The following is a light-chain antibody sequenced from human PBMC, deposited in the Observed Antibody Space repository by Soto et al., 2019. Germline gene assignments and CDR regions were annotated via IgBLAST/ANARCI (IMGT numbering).Light chain of an antibody. CDR3: SSYAGAKNFYV. CDR1: SSDVGNYVY. CDR2: EVN. J-gene: IGLJ1*01. Sequence: QSVLTQPPSASGSPGQSVTISCTGTSSDVGNYVYVSWYQQRPGKAPRLMIYEVNKRPPGVPDRFSGSKSGNTASLTVSGLHAEDEADYYCSSYAGAKNFYVFGTGTKGTVL. V-gene: IGLV2-8*01.